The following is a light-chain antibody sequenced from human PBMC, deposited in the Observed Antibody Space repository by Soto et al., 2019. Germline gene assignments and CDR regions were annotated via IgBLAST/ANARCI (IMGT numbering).Light chain of an antibody. CDR3: TVWDGSQNVRV. Sequence: QSVLTQAPSASGTPGQRVTISCSGSTSNIGTNTVNWYQQFPGTAPKLLIYSNNQRPSGIPDRFSGSKSGTSASLDISGLQSEDEADYYCTVWDGSQNVRVFGGGTKLTVL. CDR1: TSNIGTNT. J-gene: IGLJ3*02. CDR2: SNN. V-gene: IGLV1-44*01.